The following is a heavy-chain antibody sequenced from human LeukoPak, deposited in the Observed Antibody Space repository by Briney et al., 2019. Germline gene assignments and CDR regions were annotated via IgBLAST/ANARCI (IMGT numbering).Heavy chain of an antibody. J-gene: IGHJ4*02. CDR1: GYTFTSYD. V-gene: IGHV1-8*01. CDR2: MNPNSGNT. Sequence: ASVKVSCKASGYTFTSYDINWVRQATGQGLEWMGWMNPNSGNTGYAQKFQGRVTMTRNTSISTAYMELSSLRAEDTAVYYCAKDVHDSSGYFDYWGQGTLVTVSS. CDR3: AKDVHDSSGYFDY. D-gene: IGHD3-22*01.